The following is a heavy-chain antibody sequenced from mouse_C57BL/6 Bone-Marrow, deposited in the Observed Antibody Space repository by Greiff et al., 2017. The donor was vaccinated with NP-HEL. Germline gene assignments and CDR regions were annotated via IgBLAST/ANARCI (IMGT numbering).Heavy chain of an antibody. CDR3: ARGLGRAY. J-gene: IGHJ3*01. D-gene: IGHD3-1*01. Sequence: VQLTQSGPELVKPGASVKISCKASGYSFTGYYMNWVKQSPEKSLEWIGEINPSTGGTTYNQKFKAKATLTVDKSSSTAYMQLKSLTSEDSAVYYCARGLGRAYWGQGTLVTVSA. CDR2: INPSTGGT. CDR1: GYSFTGYY. V-gene: IGHV1-42*01.